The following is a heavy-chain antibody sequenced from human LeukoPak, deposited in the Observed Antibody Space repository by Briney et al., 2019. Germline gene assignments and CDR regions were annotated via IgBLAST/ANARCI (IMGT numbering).Heavy chain of an antibody. D-gene: IGHD6-6*01. V-gene: IGHV4-34*01. CDR1: GGSFSGYY. Sequence: SETLSLTCAVYGGSFSGYYYTWIRQRPGKGLEWIGEIHQSGRTSYNPSLKSRVTISVDGSMNQFSLKLSSVTAADTAVFYCARGDIAARLHYWGQGTLVTVSS. CDR3: ARGDIAARLHY. J-gene: IGHJ4*02. CDR2: IHQSGRT.